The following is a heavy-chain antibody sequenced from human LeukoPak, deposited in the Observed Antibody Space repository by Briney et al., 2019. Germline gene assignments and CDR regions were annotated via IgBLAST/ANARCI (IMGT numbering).Heavy chain of an antibody. D-gene: IGHD3-9*01. V-gene: IGHV3-64*02. CDR3: ARGRWVDIVTHGFDY. CDR1: GFTFSTYA. CDR2: ISSNGQST. J-gene: IGHJ4*02. Sequence: GGSLRLSCAPSGFTFSTYAMHWVRQAPGKGLEYVSAISSNGQSTYYADSVKGRFTISRDNSENTVYLQMGSLRAEDMAVYYCARGRWVDIVTHGFDYWGQGSLVTVSS.